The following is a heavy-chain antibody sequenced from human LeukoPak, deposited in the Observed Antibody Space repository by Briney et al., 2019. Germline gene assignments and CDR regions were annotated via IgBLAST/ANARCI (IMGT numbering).Heavy chain of an antibody. V-gene: IGHV3-21*01. Sequence: GGSLRLSCAASGFTFSSYSMNWVRQAPGKGLEWVSSISSSSSYIYYADSVKGRFTISRDNAKNSLYLQMNSLRAEDTAVYYCARDNDTRWYYYYGMDVWGQGTTVTVPS. CDR3: ARDNDTRWYYYYGMDV. J-gene: IGHJ6*02. CDR1: GFTFSSYS. CDR2: ISSSSSYI. D-gene: IGHD3-9*01.